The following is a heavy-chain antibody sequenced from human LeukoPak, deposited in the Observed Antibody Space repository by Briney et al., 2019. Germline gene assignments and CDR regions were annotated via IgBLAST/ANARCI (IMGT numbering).Heavy chain of an antibody. CDR1: GFNVSRDY. CDR3: ARVTYYYGSGGQIGVFDI. V-gene: IGHV3-53*04. CDR2: IDSDGNA. D-gene: IGHD3-10*01. Sequence: GGSLRLSCAASGFNVSRDYISWVREAPGGGPEWVSIIDSDGNAYYADSVKGRFTISRHNSGDAVHLQMNSLRVDDTAVYYCARVTYYYGSGGQIGVFDIWGQGTMVTVSS. J-gene: IGHJ3*02.